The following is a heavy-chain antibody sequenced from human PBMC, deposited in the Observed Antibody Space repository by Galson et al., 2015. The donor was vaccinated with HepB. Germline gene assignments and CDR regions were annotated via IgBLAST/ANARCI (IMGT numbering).Heavy chain of an antibody. D-gene: IGHD6-13*01. Sequence: SVKVSCKASGYTFTGYYMHWVRQAPGQGLEWMGRINPNSGATNYAQKFQGRVTMTRDTSISTAYMELSRLRSDDTAVYYCAVSTAAVIFDYWGQGTLVTVSS. CDR1: GYTFTGYY. J-gene: IGHJ4*02. CDR3: AVSTAAVIFDY. V-gene: IGHV1-2*06. CDR2: INPNSGAT.